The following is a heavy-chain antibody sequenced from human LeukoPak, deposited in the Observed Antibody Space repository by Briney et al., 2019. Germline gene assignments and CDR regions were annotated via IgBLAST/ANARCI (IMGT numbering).Heavy chain of an antibody. J-gene: IGHJ2*01. CDR3: ARDSASGMLRYWYFDL. V-gene: IGHV3-23*01. D-gene: IGHD2-8*01. CDR2: ISGSGLST. CDR1: KFAFSSSA. Sequence: GGSLRLSCVVSKFAFSSSALSWVRQAPGKGLEWVSSISGSGLSTYYADSVKGRFTISRDNSKNTLYLRMNSLRAEDTAVYYCARDSASGMLRYWYFDLWGRGTLVTVSS.